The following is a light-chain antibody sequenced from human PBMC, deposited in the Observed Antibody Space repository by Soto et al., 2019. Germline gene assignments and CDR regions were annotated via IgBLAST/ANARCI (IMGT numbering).Light chain of an antibody. CDR2: DAS. V-gene: IGKV3-15*01. J-gene: IGKJ1*01. CDR3: QQYNNWPPWT. Sequence: ILMTQSPATLSVSPGERATLSCRASQSVSNNLAWYQQKPGQAPRLLIYDASTRATGIPARFSGSGSGAAFTLTISGLQAEDFAGYYCQQYNNWPPWTFGQGTKVEIK. CDR1: QSVSNN.